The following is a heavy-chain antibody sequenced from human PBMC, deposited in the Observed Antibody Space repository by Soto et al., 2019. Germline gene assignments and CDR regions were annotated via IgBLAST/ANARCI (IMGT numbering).Heavy chain of an antibody. CDR2: IYHSGST. CDR1: GYSISSGYY. Sequence: PSETLSLTCAVSGYSISSGYYWGWIRQPPGKGLEWIGSIYHSGSTYYNPSLKSRVTISVDTSKNQFSLKLSSVTAADTAVYYCARGRGYSYGYNYYYGMDVWGQGTTVTVYS. J-gene: IGHJ6*02. D-gene: IGHD5-18*01. CDR3: ARGRGYSYGYNYYYGMDV. V-gene: IGHV4-38-2*01.